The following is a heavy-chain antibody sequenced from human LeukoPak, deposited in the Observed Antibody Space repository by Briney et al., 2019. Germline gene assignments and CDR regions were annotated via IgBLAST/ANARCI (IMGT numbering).Heavy chain of an antibody. CDR3: AKDHGGIAI. Sequence: TEGSLRLSCAASGFTFSSYGMHWVRQAPGKGLEWVAVISYDGSNKYYADSVKGRFTISRDNSKNTLYLQMNSLRAEDTAVYYCAKDHGGIAIWGQGTIVTVSS. CDR1: GFTFSSYG. J-gene: IGHJ3*02. CDR2: ISYDGSNK. V-gene: IGHV3-30*18. D-gene: IGHD6-13*01.